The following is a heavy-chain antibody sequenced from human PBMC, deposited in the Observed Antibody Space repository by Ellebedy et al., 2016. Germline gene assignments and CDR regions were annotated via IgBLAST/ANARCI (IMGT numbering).Heavy chain of an antibody. J-gene: IGHJ6*02. CDR2: IYSGGST. CDR3: ARGGTEDYYYYGMDV. V-gene: IGHV3-53*01. D-gene: IGHD3-16*01. CDR1: GFTVSSNY. Sequence: GESLKISCAASGFTVSSNYMSWVRQAPGKGLEWVSVIYSGGSTYYADSVKGRFTISRDNSKNTLYLQMNSLRAEDTAVYYCARGGTEDYYYYGMDVWGQGTTVTVSS.